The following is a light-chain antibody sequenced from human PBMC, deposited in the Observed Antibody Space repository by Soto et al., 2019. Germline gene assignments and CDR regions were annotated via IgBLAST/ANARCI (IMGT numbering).Light chain of an antibody. J-gene: IGKJ4*01. CDR2: GAS. V-gene: IGKV3-20*01. CDR3: QQNGSSPPVT. CDR1: QSVSSSY. Sequence: EIVLTQSPGTMSLSPGERATLSCRASQSVSSSYLAWYQQKPGQAPRLLIYGASRRATGIPDRFSGSGTVTDFTLTISRLEPEDFEVYYCQQNGSSPPVTFGGGTKVEIK.